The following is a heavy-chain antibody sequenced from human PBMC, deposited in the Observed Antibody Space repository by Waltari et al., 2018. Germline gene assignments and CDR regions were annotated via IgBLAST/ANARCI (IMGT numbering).Heavy chain of an antibody. V-gene: IGHV4-39*07. CDR2: IYYSGST. J-gene: IGHJ3*02. CDR3: ASWGVSAFDI. D-gene: IGHD3-16*01. CDR1: GGSISSSSYY. Sequence: QLQLQESGPGLVKPSETLSLTCTVSGGSISSSSYYWGWIRQPPGKGLEWIGSIYYSGSTYYNPALKSRVTISVDTSKTQFSLKLSSVTAADTAVYYCASWGVSAFDIWGQGTMVTVSS.